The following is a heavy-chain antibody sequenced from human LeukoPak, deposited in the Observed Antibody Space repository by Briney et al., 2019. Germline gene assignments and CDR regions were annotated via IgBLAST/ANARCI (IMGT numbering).Heavy chain of an antibody. V-gene: IGHV4-39*07. CDR2: IYYSGST. D-gene: IGHD6-19*01. Sequence: SETLSLTCTVSGGSISSSSYYWGWIRQPPGKGLEWIGSIYYSGSTYYNPSLKSRVTISVGTSKNQFSLKLSSVTAADTAVYYCARDPNSSGWYETYFQHWGQGTLVTVSS. CDR1: GGSISSSSYY. CDR3: ARDPNSSGWYETYFQH. J-gene: IGHJ1*01.